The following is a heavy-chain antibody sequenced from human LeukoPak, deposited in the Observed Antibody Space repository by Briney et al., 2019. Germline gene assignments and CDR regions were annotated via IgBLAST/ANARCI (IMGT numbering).Heavy chain of an antibody. D-gene: IGHD6-6*01. CDR2: ISAYNGNT. J-gene: IGHJ6*03. CDR3: ARGSGSSNYYYYYYMDV. CDR1: GYTFTSYG. Sequence: GASVKVSCKASGYTFTSYGISWVRQAPGQGLEWMGWISAYNGNTNYAQKLQGRVTMTTDTSTSTAYMELRGLRSDDTAVYYCARGSGSSNYYYYYYMDVWGKGTTVTVSS. V-gene: IGHV1-18*01.